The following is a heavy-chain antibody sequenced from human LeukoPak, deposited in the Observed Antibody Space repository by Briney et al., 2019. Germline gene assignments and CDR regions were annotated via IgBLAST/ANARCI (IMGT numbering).Heavy chain of an antibody. V-gene: IGHV3-21*01. J-gene: IGHJ4*02. CDR2: ITTSSTYI. D-gene: IGHD6-19*01. Sequence: GGSLRLSCAASGFTFSSYSMSWVRQAPGKGLEWVSSITTSSTYISYADSVKGRFTISRDNAKYSLYLQMNSLRAEDTAVYYCARGKYSSGWFDYWGQGTLVTVSS. CDR3: ARGKYSSGWFDY. CDR1: GFTFSSYS.